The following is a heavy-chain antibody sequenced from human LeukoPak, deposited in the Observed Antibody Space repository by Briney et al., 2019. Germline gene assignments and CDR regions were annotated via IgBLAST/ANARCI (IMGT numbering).Heavy chain of an antibody. CDR1: GGSISSYY. CDR3: ARDRYDFWSGYLNWFDP. D-gene: IGHD3-3*01. CDR2: IYYSGST. Sequence: PSETLSLTCTVSGGSISSYYWSWIRQPPGKGLEWIGYIYYSGSTNYNPSLKSRVTISVDTSKNQFSLKLSSVTAADTAVYYCARDRYDFWSGYLNWFDPWGQGTLVTVSS. J-gene: IGHJ5*02. V-gene: IGHV4-59*01.